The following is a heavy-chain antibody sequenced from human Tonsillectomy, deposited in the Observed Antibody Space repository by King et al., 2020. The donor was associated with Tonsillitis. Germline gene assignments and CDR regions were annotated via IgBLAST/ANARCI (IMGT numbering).Heavy chain of an antibody. J-gene: IGHJ6*02. CDR1: GFTFSSYS. D-gene: IGHD3-22*01. Sequence: VQLVESGGGLVKPGGSLRLSCAASGFTFSSYSINWVRQAPGKGLEWVSSISRSSSYIYCEDSGKGRFTISRENAKNSLYLQMNSLRAEDTAIYYCARDFYDSKGRTGGMDVWGQGTTVTVSS. CDR2: ISRSSSYI. V-gene: IGHV3-21*01. CDR3: ARDFYDSKGRTGGMDV.